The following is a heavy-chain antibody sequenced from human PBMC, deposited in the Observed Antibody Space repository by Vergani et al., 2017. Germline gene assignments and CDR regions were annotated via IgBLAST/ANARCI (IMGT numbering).Heavy chain of an antibody. Sequence: QVQLVQSGAEVKKPGSSVKVSCKASGGTFSSYAINWVRQATGQGLEWMGWMNPNSGNTGYAQKFQGRVTMTRNTSISTAYMELSSLRSEDTAVYYCARTYSSSSVSSDYWGQGTLVTVSS. V-gene: IGHV1-8*02. J-gene: IGHJ4*02. D-gene: IGHD6-6*01. CDR3: ARTYSSSSVSSDY. CDR1: GGTFSSYA. CDR2: MNPNSGNT.